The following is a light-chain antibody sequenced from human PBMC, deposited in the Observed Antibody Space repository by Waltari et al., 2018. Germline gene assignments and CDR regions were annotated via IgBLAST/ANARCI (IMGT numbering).Light chain of an antibody. CDR1: NIEAKS. Sequence: SYVLTQPHSVSVAPGQTARITCGGDNIEAKSVHWYQQKPGQAPVVVVFDDSDRPSGIPERFSGANSGNTATLTISRVEGVDEADYFCQVWDSSGDLLVIFGGGTKLTVL. CDR3: QVWDSSGDLLVI. V-gene: IGLV3-21*02. J-gene: IGLJ2*01. CDR2: DDS.